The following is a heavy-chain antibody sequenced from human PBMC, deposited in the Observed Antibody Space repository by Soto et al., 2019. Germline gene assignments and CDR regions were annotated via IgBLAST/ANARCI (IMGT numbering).Heavy chain of an antibody. CDR1: GFTFRDYW. J-gene: IGHJ6*02. CDR2: LDPSGSDT. Sequence: EVWLVESGGGLVQPGGSLRLSCAASGFTFRDYWMHWVRQDPGMGLACVSRLDPSGSDTYYADSVKGRFTVSRDNARSTLYLQLNSLRVDDTGIYYCLRGTTQWPGMVFWGQGTTVTVS. V-gene: IGHV3-74*01. CDR3: LRGTTQWPGMVF. D-gene: IGHD6-19*01.